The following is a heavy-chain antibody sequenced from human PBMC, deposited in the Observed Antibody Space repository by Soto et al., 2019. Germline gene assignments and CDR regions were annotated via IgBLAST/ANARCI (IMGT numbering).Heavy chain of an antibody. D-gene: IGHD7-27*01. J-gene: IGHJ3*02. CDR3: ARIGNGLGIGAFDI. CDR2: INHSGST. Sequence: SETLSLTCAVYGGSFSGYYWSWIRQPPGKGLEWIGEINHSGSTNYNPSLKSRVTISVDTSKNQFSLKLSSVTAADTAVYYCARIGNGLGIGAFDIWGQGTMVTVSS. V-gene: IGHV4-34*01. CDR1: GGSFSGYY.